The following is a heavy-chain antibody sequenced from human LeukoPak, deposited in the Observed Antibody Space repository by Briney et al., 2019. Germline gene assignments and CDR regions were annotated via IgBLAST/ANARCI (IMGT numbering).Heavy chain of an antibody. CDR3: ARSRSGYSYDHAAFEI. CDR2: IDYRGST. Sequence: SEILSLTCTVSVDSITTYYCSWIRHPPGKGREWIVYIDYRGSTTYNLSLRSRVTISVDTSRNQFSLKLYSVTAADTAVYYCARSRSGYSYDHAAFEIWGQGTMVTVSS. J-gene: IGHJ3*02. CDR1: VDSITTYY. D-gene: IGHD5-18*01. V-gene: IGHV4-59*01.